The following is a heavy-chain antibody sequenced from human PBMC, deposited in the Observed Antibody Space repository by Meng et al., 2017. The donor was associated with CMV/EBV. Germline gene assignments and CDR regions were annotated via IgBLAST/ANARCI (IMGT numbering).Heavy chain of an antibody. J-gene: IGHJ6*02. D-gene: IGHD3-3*01. Sequence: GESLKISCAASGFTFSSYAMSWVRQAPGKGLEWVSAISGSGGSTYYADSVKGRSTISRDNSKNTLYLQMNSLRAEDTAVYYCASKVWSGFYYYGMDAWGQGTTVTVSS. V-gene: IGHV3-23*01. CDR1: GFTFSSYA. CDR3: ASKVWSGFYYYGMDA. CDR2: ISGSGGST.